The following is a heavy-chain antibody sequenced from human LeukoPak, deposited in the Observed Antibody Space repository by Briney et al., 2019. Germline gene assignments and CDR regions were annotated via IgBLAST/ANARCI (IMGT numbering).Heavy chain of an antibody. CDR1: GFSFTNAW. J-gene: IGHJ4*02. V-gene: IGHV3-15*01. D-gene: IGHD1-26*01. Sequence: GGSLRLSCAASGFSFTNAWMNWVRQPPGKGLEWVGRFKTNTDGGTTFYAAPVKGRFSISGDDSKSTLYLQMNSLKIEDTAVYYCTWEGRYFDYWGQGTLVTVSS. CDR3: TWEGRYFDY. CDR2: FKTNTDGGTT.